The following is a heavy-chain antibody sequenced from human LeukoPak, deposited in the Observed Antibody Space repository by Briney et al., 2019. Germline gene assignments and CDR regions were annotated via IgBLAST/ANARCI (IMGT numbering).Heavy chain of an antibody. Sequence: PGGSLRLSCAASGFTFSSYGMHWVRQAPGKGLEWVAFIRYDGGNKYYADSVKGRFTISRDNSKNTLYLQMNSLRAEDTAVYYCARAASILWFGESYLDYWGQGTLVTVSS. CDR3: ARAASILWFGESYLDY. CDR2: IRYDGGNK. D-gene: IGHD3-10*01. J-gene: IGHJ4*02. CDR1: GFTFSSYG. V-gene: IGHV3-30*02.